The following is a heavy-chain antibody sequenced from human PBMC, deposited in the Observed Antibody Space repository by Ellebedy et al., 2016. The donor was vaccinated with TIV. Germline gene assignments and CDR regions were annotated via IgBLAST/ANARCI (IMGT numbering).Heavy chain of an antibody. J-gene: IGHJ4*02. CDR1: GFSFSTYW. D-gene: IGHD6-13*01. Sequence: GESLKISCAASGFSFSTYWMHWVRQAPGKGLVWVSCINSDGSSIGYADSVRGRFTISRDNARNTLYLQMNSLRAEDTAVYYCARPLFYSSSWYIPLGYWGQGTLVTVSS. CDR3: ARPLFYSSSWYIPLGY. V-gene: IGHV3-74*01. CDR2: INSDGSSI.